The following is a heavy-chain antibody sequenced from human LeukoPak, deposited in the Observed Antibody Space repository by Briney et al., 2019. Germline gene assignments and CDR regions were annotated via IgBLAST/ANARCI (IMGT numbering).Heavy chain of an antibody. V-gene: IGHV1-69*13. J-gene: IGHJ3*02. D-gene: IGHD4-23*01. Sequence: GASVKVSCKASGGTFSSYAISWVRQAPGQGLEWMGGIIPIFGTANYAQKFQGRVTITADESTSTAYMELSSLRSEDTAVYYCASSVRPYGGNSIGAFDIWGQGTMVTVSS. CDR1: GGTFSSYA. CDR2: IIPIFGTA. CDR3: ASSVRPYGGNSIGAFDI.